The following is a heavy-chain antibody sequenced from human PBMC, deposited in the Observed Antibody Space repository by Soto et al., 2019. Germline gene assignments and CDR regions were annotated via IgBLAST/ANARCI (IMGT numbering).Heavy chain of an antibody. CDR3: ARDKGYCSSTSCPYYYYYGMDV. CDR2: LDQFGSVS. Sequence: GGSLRLSCADSGFTFSHYWMTWVRQAPGKGLEWVATLDQFGSVSFYVDSVKGRFTISRDNAKNSLYLQMNSLRAEDTAVYYCARDKGYCSSTSCPYYYYYGMDVWGQGTTVTVSS. CDR1: GFTFSHYW. V-gene: IGHV3-7*01. J-gene: IGHJ6*02. D-gene: IGHD2-2*01.